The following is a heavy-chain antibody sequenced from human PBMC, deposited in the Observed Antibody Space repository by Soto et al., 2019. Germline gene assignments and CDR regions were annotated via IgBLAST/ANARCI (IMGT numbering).Heavy chain of an antibody. V-gene: IGHV4-34*01. CDR1: GGSFSGYY. CDR2: INHSGST. D-gene: IGHD2-15*01. CDR3: ATRQQIQFYCSGGSCYPYYFDY. Sequence: SETLSLTCAVYGGSFSGYYWSWIRQPPGKGLEWIGEINHSGSTNYNPSLKSRVTISVDRSKNQFSLKLSSVTAADTAVYYCATRQQIQFYCSGGSCYPYYFDYWGQGTLVTVSS. J-gene: IGHJ4*02.